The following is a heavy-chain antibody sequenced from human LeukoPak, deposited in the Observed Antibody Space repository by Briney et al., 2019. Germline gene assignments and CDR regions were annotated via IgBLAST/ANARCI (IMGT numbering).Heavy chain of an antibody. CDR1: GGSISVTNYY. V-gene: IGHV4-39*01. J-gene: IGHJ3*02. CDR3: ARSWMVREGAFDI. CDR2: IYYSGNT. Sequence: SETLSLTCIVSGGSISVTNYYWGWIRQPPGKGLEWIGSIYYSGNTYYNSHLRSRLTMSIDTSKKQFSLKLSSVTAADTALYYCARSWMVREGAFDIWGQGSMVIVSS. D-gene: IGHD2-21*01.